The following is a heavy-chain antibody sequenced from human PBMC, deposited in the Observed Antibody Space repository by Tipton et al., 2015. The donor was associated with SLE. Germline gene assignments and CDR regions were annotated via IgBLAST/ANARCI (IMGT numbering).Heavy chain of an antibody. J-gene: IGHJ3*02. CDR2: IYPGDSDA. D-gene: IGHD3-16*01. CDR3: ARRGISTQSSGMIIVGAFDI. V-gene: IGHV5-51*03. CDR1: GYSFTTYW. Sequence: VQLVQSGAEVKKPGESLRISCKGSGYSFTTYWIGWVRQMPGKGLEWMGIIYPGDSDARYSPSFQGQVTISADKSISTAYLQWSSLKASDTAIYYCARRGISTQSSGMIIVGAFDIWGQGTMVTVSS.